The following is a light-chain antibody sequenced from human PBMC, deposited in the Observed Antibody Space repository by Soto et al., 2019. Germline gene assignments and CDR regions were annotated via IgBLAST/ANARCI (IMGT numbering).Light chain of an antibody. CDR3: SSDTSSRTLV. Sequence: QSALTQPASVSGSPGQSITISCTGTSSDVGGYNFVSWYQQHPGKAPKLVIYEVSNRPSGVSNRFSGSKSGNTASLTISGLQAEDKADYYCSSDTSSRTLVFGGGTKVPVL. CDR2: EVS. J-gene: IGLJ3*02. V-gene: IGLV2-14*01. CDR1: SSDVGGYNF.